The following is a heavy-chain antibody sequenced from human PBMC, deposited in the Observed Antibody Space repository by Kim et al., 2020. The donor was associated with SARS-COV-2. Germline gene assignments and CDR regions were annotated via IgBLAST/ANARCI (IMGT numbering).Heavy chain of an antibody. J-gene: IGHJ4*02. V-gene: IGHV3-30*18. CDR2: ISYDGSNK. Sequence: GGSLRLSCAASGFTFSSYGMHWVRQAPGKGLEWVAVISYDGSNKYYADSVKGRFTISRDNSKNTLYLQMNSLRAEDTAVYYCAKGWSGDGYNYLYYFDYWGQGTLVTVSS. CDR3: AKGWSGDGYNYLYYFDY. CDR1: GFTFSSYG. D-gene: IGHD5-12*01.